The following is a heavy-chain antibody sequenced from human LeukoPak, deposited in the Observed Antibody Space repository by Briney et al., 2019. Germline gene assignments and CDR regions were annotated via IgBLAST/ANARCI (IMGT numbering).Heavy chain of an antibody. CDR2: TYYTGST. D-gene: IGHD1-26*01. CDR1: GRSISSHY. CDR3: ARHANLVGGSTDWFDP. V-gene: IGHV4-59*08. Sequence: AETLSLTCSVSGRSISSHYWTSIRKPPGKGLEWIGYTYYTGSTNHNPSHKSRVTISVDTTKNQCSLRLSPVTAADTAVYYCARHANLVGGSTDWFDPWGQGTLLTGSS. J-gene: IGHJ5*02.